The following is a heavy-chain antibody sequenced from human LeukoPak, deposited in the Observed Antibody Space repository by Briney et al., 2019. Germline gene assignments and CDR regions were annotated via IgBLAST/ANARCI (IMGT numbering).Heavy chain of an antibody. J-gene: IGHJ4*02. V-gene: IGHV3-30-3*01. Sequence: KPGGSLRLSCAASGFTFSSYAMHWVRRAPGKGLEWVAVISYDGSNKYYADSVKGRFTISRDNSKNTLYLQMNSLRAEDTAVYYCARVGGSGSYWLSGKPFDYWGQGTLVTVSS. CDR2: ISYDGSNK. CDR1: GFTFSSYA. D-gene: IGHD3-10*01. CDR3: ARVGGSGSYWLSGKPFDY.